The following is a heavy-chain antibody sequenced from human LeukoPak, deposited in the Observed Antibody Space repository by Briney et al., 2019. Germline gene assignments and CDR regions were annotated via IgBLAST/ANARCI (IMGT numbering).Heavy chain of an antibody. CDR2: INPDGSTT. CDR1: GFTFSSYG. D-gene: IGHD3-22*01. Sequence: GGSLRLSCAASGFTFSSYGMHWVRQAPGKGLEWVSRINPDGSTTTYADSVKGRFTISRDNVKNTVYLQMNSLRVEDTAVYYCARVLSGSWDWFDPWGQGTLVTVSS. CDR3: ARVLSGSWDWFDP. J-gene: IGHJ5*02. V-gene: IGHV3-74*01.